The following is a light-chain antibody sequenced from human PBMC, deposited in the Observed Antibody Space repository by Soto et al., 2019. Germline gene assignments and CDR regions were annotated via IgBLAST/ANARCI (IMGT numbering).Light chain of an antibody. J-gene: IGKJ5*01. V-gene: IGKV1-39*01. CDR3: QQTYSTLSIT. CDR1: ESIARH. CDR2: AAS. Sequence: DLQMTQSPSSLSASVGDRITMTCRASESIARHLNWYQQKPGKAPKLLIYAASSLQNGVPSRFRGGGSGTDSTLTINNLQPEDLAAYYCQQTYSTLSITFGQGTRLQIK.